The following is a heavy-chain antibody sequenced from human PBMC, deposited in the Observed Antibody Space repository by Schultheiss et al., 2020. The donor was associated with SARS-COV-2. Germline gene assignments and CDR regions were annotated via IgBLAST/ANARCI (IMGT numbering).Heavy chain of an antibody. D-gene: IGHD3-10*01. J-gene: IGHJ4*02. V-gene: IGHV4-61*05. CDR3: ATGPHGGFDY. CDR1: GGSISSGDYY. CDR2: IYYSGST. Sequence: SETLSLTCTVSGGSISSGDYYWGWIRQPPGKGLEWIGYIYYSGSTYYNPSLKSRVTISVDKSKNQFSLKLSSVTAADTAVYYCATGPHGGFDYWGQGTLVTVSS.